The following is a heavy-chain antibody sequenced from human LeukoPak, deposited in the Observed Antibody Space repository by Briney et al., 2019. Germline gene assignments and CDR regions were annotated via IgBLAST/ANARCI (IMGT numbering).Heavy chain of an antibody. CDR2: INPNSGAT. CDR1: GYTFTGYY. CDR3: ARGDGERDRFDP. V-gene: IGHV1-2*02. J-gene: IGHJ5*02. D-gene: IGHD3-10*01. Sequence: ASVKVSCKASGYTFTGYYMHWVRQAPGQGLEWMGWINPNSGATNYVQKFQGRVTMTRDTSISTAYMELSRLRSDDTAVYFCARGDGERDRFDPWGQGTLVIVSS.